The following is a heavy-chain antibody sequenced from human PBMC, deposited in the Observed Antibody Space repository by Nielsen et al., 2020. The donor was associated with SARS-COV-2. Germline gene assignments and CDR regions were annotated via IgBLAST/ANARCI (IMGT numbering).Heavy chain of an antibody. CDR1: GFTFSSYA. V-gene: IGHV3-30-3*01. CDR3: ARGNGWGSYFDY. D-gene: IGHD7-27*01. J-gene: IGHJ4*02. CDR2: ISYDGSNK. Sequence: GRSLRLSCAASGFTFSSYAMHWVRQAPGKGLEWVAVISYDGSNKYYADSVKGRFTISRDNSKNTLYLQMNSLRAEDTAVYYCARGNGWGSYFDYWGQGTLVTVSS.